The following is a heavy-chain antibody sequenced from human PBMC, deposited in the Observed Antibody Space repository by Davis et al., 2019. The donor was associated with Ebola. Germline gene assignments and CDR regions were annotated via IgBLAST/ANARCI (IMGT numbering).Heavy chain of an antibody. CDR3: ARGPDFGGRADYFDY. D-gene: IGHD4-23*01. Sequence: PGGSLRLSCAASGFTFTNYWMNWVRQAPGKGLEWVANIKRDGSDKYYADSVKGRFTISRDNAKNSLYLQMNSLRAEDTAVFYCARGPDFGGRADYFDYWGQGIQVTVSS. V-gene: IGHV3-7*04. CDR1: GFTFTNYW. CDR2: IKRDGSDK. J-gene: IGHJ4*02.